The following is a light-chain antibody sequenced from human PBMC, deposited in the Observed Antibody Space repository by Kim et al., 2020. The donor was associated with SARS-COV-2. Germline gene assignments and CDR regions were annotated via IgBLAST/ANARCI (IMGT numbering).Light chain of an antibody. CDR1: QSISNH. CDR3: QQSDSQPYT. J-gene: IGKJ2*01. V-gene: IGKV1-39*01. CDR2: AAS. Sequence: SASVGDRVTITCRASQSISNHLNWYQHKAGKAPKLLIYAASSLQTGIPSRFSGSGSGTDFTLSISNLQPEDIAAYFCQQSDSQPYTFGQGTKLEI.